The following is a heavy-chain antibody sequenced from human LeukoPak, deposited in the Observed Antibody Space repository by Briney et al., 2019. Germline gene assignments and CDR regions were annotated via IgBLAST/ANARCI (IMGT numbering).Heavy chain of an antibody. CDR1: GGTFSSYA. V-gene: IGHV1-69*05. Sequence: SVKVSCKASGGTFSSYAISWVRQAPGQGLEWMGGIIPIFGTANYAQKFQGRVTITTDESTSTAYMELSSLRSEDTAVYYCARTMAARPSHFDYWGQGTLVTVSS. CDR2: IIPIFGTA. J-gene: IGHJ4*02. CDR3: ARTMAARPSHFDY. D-gene: IGHD6-6*01.